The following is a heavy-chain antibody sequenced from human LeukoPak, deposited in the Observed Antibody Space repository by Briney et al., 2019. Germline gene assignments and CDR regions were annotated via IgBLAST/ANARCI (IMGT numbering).Heavy chain of an antibody. D-gene: IGHD3-22*01. CDR1: GITLSNYG. CDR2: ISGSGGST. Sequence: GGSLRLSCAVSGITLSNYGMSWVRQAPGKGLEWVAGISGSGGSTNYADSVKGRFTISRDNRKNTLYLQMNSLRAEDTAVYYCARDLPYYDSSSGYYSYWFDPWGQGTLVTVSS. CDR3: ARDLPYYDSSSGYYSYWFDP. J-gene: IGHJ5*02. V-gene: IGHV3-23*01.